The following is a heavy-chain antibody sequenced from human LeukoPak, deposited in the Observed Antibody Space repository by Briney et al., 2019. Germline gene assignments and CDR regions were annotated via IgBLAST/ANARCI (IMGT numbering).Heavy chain of an antibody. J-gene: IGHJ6*03. D-gene: IGHD1-20*01. CDR1: GFTLDDYG. CDR2: INWDGSNT. Sequence: GGSLRLSCAASGFTLDDYGMSWVRQAPGKGLEWVSGINWDGSNTAYADSVKGRFTISRDNSKTTVYLQMNSLRVEDTAVYYCARDGGPNWNGNFYYMDVWGKGTTVTVSS. CDR3: ARDGGPNWNGNFYYMDV. V-gene: IGHV3-20*04.